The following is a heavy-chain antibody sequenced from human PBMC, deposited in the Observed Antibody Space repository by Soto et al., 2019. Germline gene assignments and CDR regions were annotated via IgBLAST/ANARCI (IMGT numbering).Heavy chain of an antibody. CDR3: ARGGYYYDSSGFLDY. D-gene: IGHD3-22*01. V-gene: IGHV3-48*03. CDR2: ISSSGSTI. CDR1: GFTFSSYE. J-gene: IGHJ4*02. Sequence: SLRLSCAASGFTFSSYEMNWVRQAPGKGLEWVSYISSSGSTIYYADSVKGRFTISRDNAKNSLYLQMNSLRAEDTAVYYCARGGYYYDSSGFLDYWGQGTLVTVSS.